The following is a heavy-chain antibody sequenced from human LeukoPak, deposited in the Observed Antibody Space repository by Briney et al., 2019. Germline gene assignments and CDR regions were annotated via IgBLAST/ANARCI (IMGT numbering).Heavy chain of an antibody. Sequence: ASVKVSCKASGYTFIGYYMHWVRQAPGQGLEWMGWINPNSGGTNYAQKFQGRVTMTRDTSISTAYMELSRLRSDDTAVYYCAREHSSSLNYFDYWGQGTLVTVSS. D-gene: IGHD6-13*01. CDR3: AREHSSSLNYFDY. V-gene: IGHV1-2*02. CDR2: INPNSGGT. J-gene: IGHJ4*02. CDR1: GYTFIGYY.